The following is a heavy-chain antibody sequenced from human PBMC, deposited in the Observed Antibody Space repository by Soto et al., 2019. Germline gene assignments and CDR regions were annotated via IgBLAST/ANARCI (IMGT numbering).Heavy chain of an antibody. CDR1: GFTFSSYW. V-gene: IGHV3-7*01. CDR3: ARGGVSYHYYMAV. CDR2: IKQDGSEK. J-gene: IGHJ6*03. Sequence: PGGSLRLACAGSGFTFSSYWMSWVRQAPGKGLEWVANIKQDGSEKYYVDSVKGRFTISRDNAKNSLYLQMNSLRAEDTALYYCARGGVSYHYYMAVWGKGTTVTVSS.